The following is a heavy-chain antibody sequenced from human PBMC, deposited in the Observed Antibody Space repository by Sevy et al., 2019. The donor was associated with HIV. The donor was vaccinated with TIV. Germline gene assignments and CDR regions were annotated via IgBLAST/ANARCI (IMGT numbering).Heavy chain of an antibody. CDR2: ISYDGSNK. V-gene: IGHV3-30*18. J-gene: IGHJ4*02. D-gene: IGHD5-12*01. Sequence: GGSLRLSCAASGFTFSSYGMHWVRQAPGKGLEWVAVISYDGSNKYYADCVKGRFTISRDNSKNTLYLQMNSLRAEDTAVYYCAKPLYVDIVATDWGQGTLVTVSS. CDR3: AKPLYVDIVATD. CDR1: GFTFSSYG.